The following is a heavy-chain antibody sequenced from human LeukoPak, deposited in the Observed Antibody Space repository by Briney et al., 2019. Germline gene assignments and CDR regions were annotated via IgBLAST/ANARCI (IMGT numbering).Heavy chain of an antibody. Sequence: GASVKDSCKASGGTFSSYSISWVRQAPGQGLEWMGRIIPILGIANYAQKFQGRVTITADKSTSTAYMELSSLRSEDTAVYYCAGSSTRDLDYWGQGTLVTVSS. J-gene: IGHJ4*02. V-gene: IGHV1-69*02. D-gene: IGHD2-2*01. CDR2: IIPILGIA. CDR3: AGSSTRDLDY. CDR1: GGTFSSYS.